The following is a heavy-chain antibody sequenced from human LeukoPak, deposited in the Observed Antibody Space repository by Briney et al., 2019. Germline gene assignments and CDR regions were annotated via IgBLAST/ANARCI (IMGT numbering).Heavy chain of an antibody. D-gene: IGHD2-2*01. J-gene: IGHJ6*03. Sequence: PSETLSLTCTVSGGSISSYYWSWVRQPPGKGLEWIGYIYYSGSTNYNPSLKSRVTISVDTSKNQFLLTLRSVTAADTAVYYCARRGYQLLVYYYYYMDVWGKGTTVTVSS. V-gene: IGHV4-59*12. CDR2: IYYSGST. CDR1: GGSISSYY. CDR3: ARRGYQLLVYYYYYMDV.